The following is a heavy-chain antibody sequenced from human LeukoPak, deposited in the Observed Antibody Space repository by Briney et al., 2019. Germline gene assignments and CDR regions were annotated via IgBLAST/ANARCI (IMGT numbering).Heavy chain of an antibody. CDR2: IYDSGST. CDR3: ASTREYGSGSYPQQNWFDP. Sequence: SETLSLTCTVSGGSISSSSYYWGWIRQPPGKGLEWIRFIYDSGSTNYNPSLKSRVTISVDTSKNQFSLKLSSVTAADTAVYYCASTREYGSGSYPQQNWFDPWGQGTLVTVSS. J-gene: IGHJ5*02. D-gene: IGHD3-10*01. CDR1: GGSISSSSYY. V-gene: IGHV4-61*05.